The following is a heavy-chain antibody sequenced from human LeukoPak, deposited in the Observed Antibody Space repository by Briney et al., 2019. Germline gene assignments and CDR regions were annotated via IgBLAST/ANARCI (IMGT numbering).Heavy chain of an antibody. V-gene: IGHV3-7*01. CDR2: IKQDGSEK. J-gene: IGHJ4*02. D-gene: IGHD2-2*01. CDR1: GITFSNSW. Sequence: GGSLRLSCAASGITFSNSWMHWVRQAPGKGLEWVANIKQDGSEKYYVDSVKGRFTISRDNAKNSLYLQMNSLRAEDTAVYYCARDDLYCSSTSCYAKYFDYWGQGTLVTVSS. CDR3: ARDDLYCSSTSCYAKYFDY.